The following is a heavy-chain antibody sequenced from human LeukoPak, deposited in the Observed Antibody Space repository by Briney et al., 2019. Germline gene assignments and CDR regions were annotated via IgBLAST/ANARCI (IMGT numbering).Heavy chain of an antibody. Sequence: PSETLSLTCIVSGDSIRSSGYYWDWIRQPPGKGLEWIGSMFYGETTSYSPSLQGRVTISLDTSKNQFSLRLNSVTAADTAVYYCARLERSRMDGAQYWGQGTLVTVSS. CDR2: MFYGETT. D-gene: IGHD4/OR15-4a*01. V-gene: IGHV4-39*01. CDR3: ARLERSRMDGAQY. CDR1: GDSIRSSGYY. J-gene: IGHJ4*02.